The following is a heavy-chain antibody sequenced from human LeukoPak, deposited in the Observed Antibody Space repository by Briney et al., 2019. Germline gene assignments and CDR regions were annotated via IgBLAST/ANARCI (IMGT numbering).Heavy chain of an antibody. J-gene: IGHJ4*02. Sequence: KAGGSLRLSCAASGFTFSSYSMSWVRQAPGKGLEWVSSISSSSYIYYADSVKGRFTISRDNAKNSLYLQMNSLRAEDTAVYYCAREGILTGYSFDYWGQGTLVTVSS. CDR3: AREGILTGYSFDY. D-gene: IGHD3-9*01. CDR1: GFTFSSYS. CDR2: ISSSSYI. V-gene: IGHV3-21*01.